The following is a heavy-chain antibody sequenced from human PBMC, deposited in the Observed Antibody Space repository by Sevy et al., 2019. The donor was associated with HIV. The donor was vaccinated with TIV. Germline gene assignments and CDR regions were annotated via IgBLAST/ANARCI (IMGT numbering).Heavy chain of an antibody. CDR3: ARPEGWELLGAFDI. D-gene: IGHD1-26*01. V-gene: IGHV3-11*06. CDR2: ISSSSSYT. Sequence: GGSLRLSCAASGFTFSDYYMTWIRQAPGKGLEWVSYISSSSSYTNYADSVKGRFTISRDNAKNSLYLQMNSLRAEDTAVYYCARPEGWELLGAFDIWGPGTMVTVS. CDR1: GFTFSDYY. J-gene: IGHJ3*02.